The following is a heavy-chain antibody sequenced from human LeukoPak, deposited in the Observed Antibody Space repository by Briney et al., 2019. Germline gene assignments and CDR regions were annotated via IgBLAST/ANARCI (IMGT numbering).Heavy chain of an antibody. J-gene: IGHJ4*02. CDR1: GFTFSSYA. Sequence: GGSLRLSCAASGFTFSSYAMSWVRQAPGKGLEWVANIKPDGSEKYYVESVKGRFTISRDNAKDSLYLQMNSLRADDTAVYYCARGLRWPDFWGQGTLVTVSS. V-gene: IGHV3-7*03. CDR2: IKPDGSEK. CDR3: ARGLRWPDF. D-gene: IGHD4-23*01.